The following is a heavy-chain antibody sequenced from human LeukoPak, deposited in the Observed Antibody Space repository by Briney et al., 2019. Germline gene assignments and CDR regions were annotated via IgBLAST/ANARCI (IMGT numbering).Heavy chain of an antibody. CDR2: ISSSGSTI. V-gene: IGHV3-48*03. D-gene: IGHD6-13*01. Sequence: PGGSLRLSCAASGFTFSRYEMNWVRQAPGKGLEWVSYISSSGSTIYYADSVKGRFTISRDNTKNSLYLQMNSLRAEDTAVYYCAREAAAAGNKQIDYWGQGTLVTVSS. CDR1: GFTFSRYE. CDR3: AREAAAAGNKQIDY. J-gene: IGHJ4*02.